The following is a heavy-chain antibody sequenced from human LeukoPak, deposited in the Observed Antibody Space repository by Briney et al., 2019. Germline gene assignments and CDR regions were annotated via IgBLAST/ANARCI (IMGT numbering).Heavy chain of an antibody. V-gene: IGHV4-38-2*01. CDR1: GYSISSGFY. J-gene: IGHJ4*02. D-gene: IGHD3-22*01. CDR3: ARHGLSGSGYSQFDY. Sequence: PSETLSLTCAVSGYSISSGFYWGWIRQPPGNGLEWIGNIYHSGSTYYNPSLKSRVTISVDTSNNQFSLKLSSATTADTAVYYCARHGLSGSGYSQFDYWGQGTLVTVSS. CDR2: IYHSGST.